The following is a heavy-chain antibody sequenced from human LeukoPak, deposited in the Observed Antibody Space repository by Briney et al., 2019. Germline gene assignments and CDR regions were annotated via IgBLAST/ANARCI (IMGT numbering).Heavy chain of an antibody. CDR3: AIDQCYDYGRRKAFDY. CDR2: INHSGST. CDR1: GGSFSGYY. V-gene: IGHV4-34*01. J-gene: IGHJ4*02. D-gene: IGHD4-17*01. Sequence: SETLSLTCAVYGGSFSGYYWSWIRQPPGKGLEWIGEINHSGSTNYNPSLKSRVTISVDTSKNQFSLKLSSVTAADTAVYYCAIDQCYDYGRRKAFDYWDQGTLVTVSS.